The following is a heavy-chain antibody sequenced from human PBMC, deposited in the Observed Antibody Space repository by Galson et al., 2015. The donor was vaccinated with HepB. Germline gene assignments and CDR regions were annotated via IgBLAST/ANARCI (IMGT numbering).Heavy chain of an antibody. CDR2: IYWDDDK. J-gene: IGHJ2*01. CDR3: AHRPARPYDFWSGYYPNPYWYFDL. CDR1: GFSLSTSGVG. D-gene: IGHD3-3*01. V-gene: IGHV2-5*02. Sequence: PALVKPTQTLTLTCTFSGFSLSTSGVGVGWIRQPPGKALEWLALIYWDDDKRYSPSLKSRLTITKDTSKNQVVLTMTNMDPVDTATYYCAHRPARPYDFWSGYYPNPYWYFDLWGRGTLVTVSS.